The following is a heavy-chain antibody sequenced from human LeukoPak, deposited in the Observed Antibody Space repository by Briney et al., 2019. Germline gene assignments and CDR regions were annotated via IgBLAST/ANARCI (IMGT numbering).Heavy chain of an antibody. CDR3: ARDRREIVVVTANYYYYGMDV. V-gene: IGHV1-69*04. Sequence: ASVKVSFKASGGTFSSYAISWVRQAPGQGLEWMGRIIPILGIANYAQKFQGRVTITADKSTSTAYMELSSLRSEDTAVYYCARDRREIVVVTANYYYYGMDVWGQGTTVTVSS. CDR1: GGTFSSYA. D-gene: IGHD3-22*01. CDR2: IIPILGIA. J-gene: IGHJ6*02.